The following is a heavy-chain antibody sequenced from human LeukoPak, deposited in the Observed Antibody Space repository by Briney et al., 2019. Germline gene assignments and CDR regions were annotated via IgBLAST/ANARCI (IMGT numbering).Heavy chain of an antibody. V-gene: IGHV1-8*03. CDR2: MNSNSGNT. D-gene: IGHD5-12*01. CDR1: GNTFTNYD. CDR3: ARVGYSGYDLDYYYYMDV. Sequence: ASVKVSCKASGNTFTNYDINWVRQATGQGLEWMGWMNSNSGNTGYAQKFQGRVTITRNTSINTAYMELSSLRSEDTAVYYCARVGYSGYDLDYYYYMDVWGKGTTVTVSS. J-gene: IGHJ6*03.